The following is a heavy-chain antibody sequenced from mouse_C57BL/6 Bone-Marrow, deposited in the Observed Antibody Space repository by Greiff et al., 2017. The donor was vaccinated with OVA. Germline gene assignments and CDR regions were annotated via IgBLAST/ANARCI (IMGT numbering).Heavy chain of an antibody. V-gene: IGHV5-9-1*02. D-gene: IGHD1-1*01. CDR3: THYYYGFDY. J-gene: IGHJ2*01. CDR2: ISSGGDYI. Sequence: EVKLMESGAGLVKPGGSLKLSCAASGFTFSSYAMSWVRQTPEKRLEWVAYISSGGDYIYYADTVKGRFTISRDNARNTLYLQMSSLKSEDTAMYYCTHYYYGFDYWGQGTTLTVSS. CDR1: GFTFSSYA.